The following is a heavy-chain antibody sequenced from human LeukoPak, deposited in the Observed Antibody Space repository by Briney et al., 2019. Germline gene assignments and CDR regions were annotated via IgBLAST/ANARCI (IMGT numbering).Heavy chain of an antibody. CDR1: GGSISSYY. V-gene: IGHV4-59*01. CDR3: ARVDRGAGVPFDI. Sequence: SETLSLTCTVSGGSISSYYWSWIRQPPGKGLEWIGYIYYSGSTNYNPSLKSRVTISVDTSKNQFSLKLSSVTAADTAVYYCARVDRGAGVPFDIWGQGTMVTVSS. CDR2: IYYSGST. D-gene: IGHD2-2*01. J-gene: IGHJ3*02.